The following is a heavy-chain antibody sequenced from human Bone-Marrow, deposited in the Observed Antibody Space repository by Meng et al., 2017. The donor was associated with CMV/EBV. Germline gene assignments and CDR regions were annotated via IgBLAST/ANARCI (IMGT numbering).Heavy chain of an antibody. V-gene: IGHV4-61*01. CDR3: AREKRQWLADDAFDI. D-gene: IGHD6-19*01. Sequence: SETLSLTCTVSGGSVSSGSYYWSWIRQPPGKGLEWIGYIYYSGSTNYNPSLKSRVTISVDTSKNQFSLKLSSVTAADTAVYYCAREKRQWLADDAFDIWGQGTMVTVS. J-gene: IGHJ3*02. CDR2: IYYSGST. CDR1: GGSVSSGSYY.